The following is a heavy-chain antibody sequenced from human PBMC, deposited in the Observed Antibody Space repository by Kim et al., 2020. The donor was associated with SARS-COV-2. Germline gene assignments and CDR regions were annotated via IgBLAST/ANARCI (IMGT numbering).Heavy chain of an antibody. J-gene: IGHJ4*02. CDR3: AKGYGSGNYYFDY. D-gene: IGHD3-10*01. CDR2: ISGSGGRT. V-gene: IGHV3-23*01. Sequence: GGSLRLSCAASGFTFSSYAMSWVRQAPGKGLEWVSVISGSGGRTYYADSVKGRFTISRDSSKNTLYLQMNSLRVEDTAGYYCAKGYGSGNYYFDYWGQGTLVTVSS. CDR1: GFTFSSYA.